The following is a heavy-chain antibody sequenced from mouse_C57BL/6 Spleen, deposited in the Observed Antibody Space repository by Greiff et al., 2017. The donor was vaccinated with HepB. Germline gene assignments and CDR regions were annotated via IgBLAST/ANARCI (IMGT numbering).Heavy chain of an antibody. CDR3: ARTVGHYFDY. Sequence: VKLMESGPELVKPGASVKISCKASGYAFSSSWMNWVKQRPGKGLEWIGRIYPGDGDTNYNGKFKGKATLTADKSSSTAYMQLSSLTSEDSAVYFCARTVGHYFDYWGQGTTLTVSS. CDR1: GYAFSSSW. V-gene: IGHV1-82*01. D-gene: IGHD1-1*01. J-gene: IGHJ2*01. CDR2: IYPGDGDT.